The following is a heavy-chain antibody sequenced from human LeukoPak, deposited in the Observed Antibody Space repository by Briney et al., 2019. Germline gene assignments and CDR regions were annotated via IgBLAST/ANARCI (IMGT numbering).Heavy chain of an antibody. V-gene: IGHV3-23*01. J-gene: IGHJ4*02. CDR1: GFTFTKYA. CDR3: TKDGHYDIFAAFD. Sequence: GGSLRLSCAASGFTFTKYAMRWVRQAPGKGLEWVSSISASTGTSYYADSVKGRFSISRDSYNNTLYLQMNNLRAEDTALYYGTKDGHYDIFAAFDWGQGTMVTVSS. CDR2: ISASTGTS. D-gene: IGHD3-9*01.